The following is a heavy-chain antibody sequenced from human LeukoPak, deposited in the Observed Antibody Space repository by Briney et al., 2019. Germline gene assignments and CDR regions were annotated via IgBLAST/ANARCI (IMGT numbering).Heavy chain of an antibody. CDR3: ARLVKDYGGNSGWFDP. CDR1: GGSISSYY. J-gene: IGHJ5*02. Sequence: SETLSLTCTVSGGSISSYYLSWIRQPPGKGLEWIGYIYYSGSTNYNPSLKSRVTISVDTSKNQFSLKLSSVTAADTAVYYCARLVKDYGGNSGWFDPWGQGTLVTVSS. D-gene: IGHD4-23*01. CDR2: IYYSGST. V-gene: IGHV4-59*01.